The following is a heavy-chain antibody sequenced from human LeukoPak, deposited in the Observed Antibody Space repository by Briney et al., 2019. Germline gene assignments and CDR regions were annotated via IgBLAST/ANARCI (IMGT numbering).Heavy chain of an antibody. Sequence: SETLSLTCAVYGGSFSGNYWSWIRQPPGKGLEWIGEINHSGSTNYNPSLKSRVTISVDTSKNQFSLKLSSVTAADTAVYYCARASSGVDYWGQGTLVTVSS. D-gene: IGHD6-19*01. CDR2: INHSGST. V-gene: IGHV4-34*01. CDR1: GGSFSGNY. CDR3: ARASSGVDY. J-gene: IGHJ4*02.